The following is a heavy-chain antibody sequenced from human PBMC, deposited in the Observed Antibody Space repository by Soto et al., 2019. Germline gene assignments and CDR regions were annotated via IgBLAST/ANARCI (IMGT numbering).Heavy chain of an antibody. J-gene: IGHJ6*02. D-gene: IGHD1-26*01. CDR3: AKGGAIVAAGTRVYLYNAMDV. CDR1: GYTFTGYY. V-gene: IGHV1-2*02. Sequence: ASVKISCKASGYTFTGYYVHWVRQAPGQGLEWMGWINPNSGDTYLAQRFQGRVTMNRDTSIGTAYMELRGLTSDDTAEYYCAKGGAIVAAGTRVYLYNAMDVWGQGTKVTVSS. CDR2: INPNSGDT.